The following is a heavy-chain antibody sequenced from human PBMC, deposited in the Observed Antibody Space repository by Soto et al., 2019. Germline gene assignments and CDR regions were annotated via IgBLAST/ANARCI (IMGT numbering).Heavy chain of an antibody. Sequence: ASVKVSCKASGYTFTSYAMHWVRQAPGQRLEWMGWINAGNGNTKYSQKFQGRVTITRDTSASTAYMELSSLRSEDTAVYYCARWYLSARGYYYYGMDVWGQGTAVTVSS. CDR1: GYTFTSYA. J-gene: IGHJ6*02. CDR3: ARWYLSARGYYYYGMDV. V-gene: IGHV1-3*01. D-gene: IGHD2-15*01. CDR2: INAGNGNT.